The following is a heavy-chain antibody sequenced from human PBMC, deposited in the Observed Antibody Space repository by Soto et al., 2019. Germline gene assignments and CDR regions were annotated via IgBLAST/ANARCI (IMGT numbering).Heavy chain of an antibody. CDR1: GFTFSSYA. CDR3: ARDKQPLAAAGDPRNYYYYYGMDV. J-gene: IGHJ6*02. V-gene: IGHV3-21*01. CDR2: ISSSSSYI. Sequence: GGSLRLSCAASGFTFSSYAMSWVRQAPGKGLEWVSSISSSSSYIYYADSVKGRFTISRDNAKNSLYLQMNSLRAEDTAVYYCARDKQPLAAAGDPRNYYYYYGMDVWGQGTTVTVSS. D-gene: IGHD6-13*01.